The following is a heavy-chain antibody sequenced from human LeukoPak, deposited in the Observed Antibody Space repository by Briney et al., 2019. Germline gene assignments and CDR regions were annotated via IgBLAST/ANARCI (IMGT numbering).Heavy chain of an antibody. CDR1: GYTFTSYG. Sequence: ASVKVSCKASGYTFTSYGISWVRRAPGQGLEWMGWISAYNGNTNYAQKLQGRVTMTTDTSTSTAYMELRSLRSDDTAVYYCARTGYCSGGSCFLPHGMDVWGQGTTVTVSS. J-gene: IGHJ6*02. D-gene: IGHD2-15*01. CDR2: ISAYNGNT. CDR3: ARTGYCSGGSCFLPHGMDV. V-gene: IGHV1-18*01.